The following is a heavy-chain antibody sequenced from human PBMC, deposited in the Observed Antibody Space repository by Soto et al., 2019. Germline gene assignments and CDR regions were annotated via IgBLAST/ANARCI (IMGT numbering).Heavy chain of an antibody. Sequence: PSETLSLTCAVSGYSISSGYYWGRIRQPPGKGLEWIGSIYHSGSTYYNPSLKSRVTIPVDTSKNQFSLKLSSVTAADTAVYYCARDTMHYDFWSGYQYYYYYGMDVWGQGTTVTVSS. J-gene: IGHJ6*02. V-gene: IGHV4-38-2*02. D-gene: IGHD3-3*01. CDR1: GYSISSGYY. CDR3: ARDTMHYDFWSGYQYYYYYGMDV. CDR2: IYHSGST.